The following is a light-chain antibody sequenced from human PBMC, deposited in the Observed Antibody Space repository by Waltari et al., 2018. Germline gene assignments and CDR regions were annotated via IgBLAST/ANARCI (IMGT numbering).Light chain of an antibody. J-gene: IGKJ2*03. Sequence: EIVLTQSPATLSLSPGERATLSCRASQRVSDYLAWYQQKPGQAPRLLIFDASNRATGIPARFSGSGSGTDFTLTISSLEPEDFAIYYCQHRSNWPPSFGQGTRLEIK. V-gene: IGKV3-11*01. CDR2: DAS. CDR1: QRVSDY. CDR3: QHRSNWPPS.